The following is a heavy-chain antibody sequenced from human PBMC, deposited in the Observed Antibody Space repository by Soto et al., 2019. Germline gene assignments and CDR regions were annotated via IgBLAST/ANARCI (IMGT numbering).Heavy chain of an antibody. Sequence: QVQLVQSGAEVKKPGSSGKVSCKASGGTFTNFAISWVRQAPGQGLEWMGGIIPVFGKAKYAQRFQGRVKFTADESTSTAYMEVNSLTSDDTAVYYCARGSPTTVTTWFDPWGQGTLVTVSS. CDR2: IIPVFGKA. D-gene: IGHD4-17*01. CDR1: GGTFTNFA. J-gene: IGHJ5*02. CDR3: ARGSPTTVTTWFDP. V-gene: IGHV1-69*01.